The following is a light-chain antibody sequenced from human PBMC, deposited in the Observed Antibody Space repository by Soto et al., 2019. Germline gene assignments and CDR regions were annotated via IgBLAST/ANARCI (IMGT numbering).Light chain of an antibody. CDR2: EVT. J-gene: IGLJ2*01. CDR1: SSDVGGYNY. Sequence: QSALTQPPSASGSPGQSVTISCIGASSDVGGYNYVSWYQQHPGKAPKLMIYEVTKRPSGVPDRFSGSKSGNTASLTVSGLQAEDEADYYCSSYAGRNNPLFGGGTKLTVL. V-gene: IGLV2-8*01. CDR3: SSYAGRNNPL.